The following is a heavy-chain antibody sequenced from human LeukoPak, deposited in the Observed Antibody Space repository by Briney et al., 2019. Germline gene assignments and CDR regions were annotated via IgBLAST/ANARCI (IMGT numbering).Heavy chain of an antibody. CDR3: AKGGCFGELLCKDWFDP. CDR1: GGSISSGGYY. D-gene: IGHD3-10*01. CDR2: IYYSGST. V-gene: IGHV4-31*03. Sequence: KSSQTLSLTCTVSGGSISSGGYYWSWIRQHPGKGLEWIGYIYYSGSTYYNPSLKSRVTISVNTSKNQFSLKLSSVTAADTAVYYCAKGGCFGELLCKDWFDPWGQGTLVTVSS. J-gene: IGHJ5*02.